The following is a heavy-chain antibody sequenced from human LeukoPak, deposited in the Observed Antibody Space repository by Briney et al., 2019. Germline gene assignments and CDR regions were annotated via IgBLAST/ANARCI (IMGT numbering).Heavy chain of an antibody. J-gene: IGHJ5*02. CDR1: GGSISSYY. V-gene: IGHV4-4*07. D-gene: IGHD3-3*01. Sequence: SETLSLTCTVSGGSISSYYWSWIRQPAGKGLEWIGRIYTSGSTNYNPSLKSRVTISVDTSKNQFSLKLSSVTAADTAVYYCARAHSAQLGSWGGTYDFWSGYYTGPEVNWFDPWGQGTLVTVSS. CDR2: IYTSGST. CDR3: ARAHSAQLGSWGGTYDFWSGYYTGPEVNWFDP.